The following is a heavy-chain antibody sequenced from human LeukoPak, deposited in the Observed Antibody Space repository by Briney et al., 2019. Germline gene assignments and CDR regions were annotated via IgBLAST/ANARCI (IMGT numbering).Heavy chain of an antibody. CDR1: GGSISSSSYY. V-gene: IGHV4-39*07. Sequence: PSETLSLTCTVSGGSISSSSYYWGWIRQPPGKGLEWIGSIYYSGSTYYNPSLKSRVTITVDTSKDQFSLKLSSVTAADTAVYYCARSIFGVVQWLFDPWGQGTLVTVSS. J-gene: IGHJ5*02. CDR3: ARSIFGVVQWLFDP. D-gene: IGHD3-3*01. CDR2: IYYSGST.